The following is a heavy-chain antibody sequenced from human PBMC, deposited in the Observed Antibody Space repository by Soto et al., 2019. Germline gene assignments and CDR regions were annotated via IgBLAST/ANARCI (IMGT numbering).Heavy chain of an antibody. V-gene: IGHV4-59*01. CDR2: IYYSGST. D-gene: IGHD2-2*01. Sequence: SETLSLTCTVSGGSISSYYWSWIRQPPGKGLEWIGYIYYSGSTNYNPSLKSRVTISVDTSKNQFSLKLSSVTAADTAVYYCARALIVVVPAANGWFDPWGQGTLVTVSS. CDR3: ARALIVVVPAANGWFDP. J-gene: IGHJ5*02. CDR1: GGSISSYY.